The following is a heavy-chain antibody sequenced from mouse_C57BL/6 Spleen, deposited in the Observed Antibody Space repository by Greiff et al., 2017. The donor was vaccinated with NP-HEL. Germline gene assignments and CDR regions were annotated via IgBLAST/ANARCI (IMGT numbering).Heavy chain of an antibody. J-gene: IGHJ2*01. V-gene: IGHV1-69*01. D-gene: IGHD2-5*01. CDR3: ARQGYSNLFDY. CDR1: GYTFTSYW. Sequence: QVQLQQPGAELVMPGASVKLSCKASGYTFTSYWMHWVKQRPGQGLEWIGEIDPSDSYTNYNQKFKGKSTLTVDKSSSTAYMQLSSLTSEDSAVYYCARQGYSNLFDYWGQGTTLTVSS. CDR2: IDPSDSYT.